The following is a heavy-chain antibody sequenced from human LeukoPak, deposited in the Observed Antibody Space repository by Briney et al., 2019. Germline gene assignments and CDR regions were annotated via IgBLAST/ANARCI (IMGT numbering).Heavy chain of an antibody. CDR1: GYTFTSYD. D-gene: IGHD6-6*01. J-gene: IGHJ6*03. V-gene: IGHV1-8*03. CDR3: ARAPSRIAARLQDIVGGYYMDV. Sequence: ASVKVSCKASGYTFTSYDIHWVRQATGQGLEWMGWMNPNSGNTGYARNFQGRVTITRNTSISTAYMELSSLRSENTAVYYCARAPSRIAARLQDIVGGYYMDVWGKGTTVTVSS. CDR2: MNPNSGNT.